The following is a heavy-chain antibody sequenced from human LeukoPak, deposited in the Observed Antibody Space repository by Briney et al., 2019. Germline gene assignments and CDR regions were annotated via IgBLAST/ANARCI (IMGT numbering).Heavy chain of an antibody. J-gene: IGHJ4*02. D-gene: IGHD5-24*01. CDR2: INPNIGGT. Sequence: ASVKVSCTASGYTFTGYYMHWVRQAPGQGLEWMGWINPNIGGTNYAQKFQGRVTMTRDTSISTAYMELSRLRSDDTAVYYCARSMRDVYNPPDYWGQGTLVTVSS. CDR1: GYTFTGYY. V-gene: IGHV1-2*02. CDR3: ARSMRDVYNPPDY.